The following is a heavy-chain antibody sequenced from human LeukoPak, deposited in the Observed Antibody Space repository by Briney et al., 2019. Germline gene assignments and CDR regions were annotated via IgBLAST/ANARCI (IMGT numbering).Heavy chain of an antibody. D-gene: IGHD3-22*01. CDR1: GFTFSSYG. CDR3: ARDAVDLDDSSGYYGY. Sequence: GGSLRLSCAASGFTFSSYGMHWVRQAPGKGLEWVAVISYDGSNKYYADSVKGRFTISRDNSKNTLYLQMNSLRAEDTAVYYCARDAVDLDDSSGYYGYWGQGTLVTVSS. CDR2: ISYDGSNK. J-gene: IGHJ4*02. V-gene: IGHV3-30*03.